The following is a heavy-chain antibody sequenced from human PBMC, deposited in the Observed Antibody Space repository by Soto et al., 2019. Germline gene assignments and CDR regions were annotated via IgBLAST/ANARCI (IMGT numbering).Heavy chain of an antibody. CDR2: INAANGTT. V-gene: IGHV1-3*01. J-gene: IGHJ3*02. Sequence: ASVKVSCKASGYTFTNYAIHWVRQAPGQGLEWMGWINAANGTTKYSQKFQGRVTISRDTSAKTAYMELSSLRSEDTAVYYCARGAATKIVVVMYDAFEIWGQGSMVTVSS. CDR3: ARGAATKIVVVMYDAFEI. D-gene: IGHD3-22*01. CDR1: GYTFTNYA.